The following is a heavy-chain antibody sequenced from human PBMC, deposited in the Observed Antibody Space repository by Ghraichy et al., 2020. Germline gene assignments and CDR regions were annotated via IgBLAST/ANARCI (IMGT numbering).Heavy chain of an antibody. CDR2: VNSEGSTI. J-gene: IGHJ2*01. CDR1: GFTFSNYW. CDR3: ARGALPGRTMRYFDL. D-gene: IGHD1-1*01. Sequence: GGSLRLSCAASGFTFSNYWMHWVRQAPGKGLVWVSRVNSEGSTINYGDSVKGRFSISRDNAKNKMYMQVNSLRDDDTGMYYCARGALPGRTMRYFDLWGRGTLVTVSS. V-gene: IGHV3-74*01.